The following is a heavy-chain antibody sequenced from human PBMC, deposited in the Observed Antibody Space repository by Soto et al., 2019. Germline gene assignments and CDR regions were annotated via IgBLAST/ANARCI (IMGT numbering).Heavy chain of an antibody. V-gene: IGHV4-30-2*01. Sequence: QLQLQESGSGLVKPSQTLSLTCAVSGDSVRRSGYSWSWIRQPPGKGLEWIGYIFHTGSTYYNLSLRGRATISVDRSKNPFSLTLSSVTAADTAVYYCASHYGDYEYYEYWGQGTQVTVSS. J-gene: IGHJ4*02. CDR2: IFHTGST. CDR3: ASHYGDYEYYEY. D-gene: IGHD4-17*01. CDR1: GDSVRRSGYS.